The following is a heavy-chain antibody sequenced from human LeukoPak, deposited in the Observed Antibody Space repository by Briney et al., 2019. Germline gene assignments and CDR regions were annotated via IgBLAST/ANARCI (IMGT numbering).Heavy chain of an antibody. V-gene: IGHV3-21*01. D-gene: IGHD1-1*01. CDR3: ARDQYNWNDARADYYYYMDV. Sequence: PGESLRLSCAASGFTFSSYSMNWVRQAPGKGLEWVSSISSSSSYIYYADSVKGRFTISRDNAKNSLYLQMNSLRAEDTAVYYCARDQYNWNDARADYYYYMDVWGKGTTVTISS. CDR1: GFTFSSYS. CDR2: ISSSSSYI. J-gene: IGHJ6*03.